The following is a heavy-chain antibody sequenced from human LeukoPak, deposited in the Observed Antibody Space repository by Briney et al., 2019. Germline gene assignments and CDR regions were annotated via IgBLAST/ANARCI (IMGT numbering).Heavy chain of an antibody. V-gene: IGHV3-30*02. CDR3: ARVRYCSSTSCYYYYYYGMDV. J-gene: IGHJ6*02. CDR1: GFTFSSSG. Sequence: GGSLRLSCAASGFTFSSSGMHWVRQAPGKGLEWVAFIRYDGSNEYYADSVKGRFTISRDNAKNSLYLQMNSLRAEDTAVYYCARVRYCSSTSCYYYYYYGMDVWGQGTTVTVSS. CDR2: IRYDGSNE. D-gene: IGHD2-2*01.